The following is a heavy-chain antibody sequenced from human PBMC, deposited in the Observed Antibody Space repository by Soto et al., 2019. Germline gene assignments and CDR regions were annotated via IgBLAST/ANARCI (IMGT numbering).Heavy chain of an antibody. Sequence: GGSLRLSCAASGFTFSSYSMNWVRQAPGKGLEWVSYISSSSSTIYYADSVKGRFTISRDNAKNSLYLQMNSLRDEDTAVYYCARARNDFWSGYLLDYWGQGTLVTVSS. D-gene: IGHD3-3*01. CDR2: ISSSSSTI. J-gene: IGHJ4*02. CDR1: GFTFSSYS. V-gene: IGHV3-48*02. CDR3: ARARNDFWSGYLLDY.